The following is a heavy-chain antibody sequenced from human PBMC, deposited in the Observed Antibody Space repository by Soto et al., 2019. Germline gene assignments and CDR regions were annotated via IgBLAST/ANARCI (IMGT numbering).Heavy chain of an antibody. CDR3: ARDRGKAAAGPNYYFDY. Sequence: SVKVSCKASGGTFSSYAISWVRQAPGQGLEWMGGIIPIFGTANYAQKFQGRVTITADESTSTAYMELSSLRSEDTAVFYCARDRGKAAAGPNYYFDYWAREPWSPS. V-gene: IGHV1-69*13. CDR2: IIPIFGTA. J-gene: IGHJ4*02. CDR1: GGTFSSYA. D-gene: IGHD6-13*01.